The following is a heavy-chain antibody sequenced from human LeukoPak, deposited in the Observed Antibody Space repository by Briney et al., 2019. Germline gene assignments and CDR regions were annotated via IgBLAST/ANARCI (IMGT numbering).Heavy chain of an antibody. J-gene: IGHJ6*03. D-gene: IGHD6-6*01. V-gene: IGHV4-59*11. Sequence: SETLSLTCTVSGGSISSHYWSWIRQPPGKGLEWIGYIYYSGSTNYNPSLKSRVTISVDTSKNQLSLKLSSVTAADTAVYYCARRSSSEPNYYYYYYMDVWGKGTTATVSS. CDR2: IYYSGST. CDR1: GGSISSHY. CDR3: ARRSSSEPNYYYYYYMDV.